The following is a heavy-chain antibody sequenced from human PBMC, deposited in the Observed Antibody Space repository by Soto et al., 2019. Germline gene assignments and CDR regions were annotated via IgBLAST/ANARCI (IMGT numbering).Heavy chain of an antibody. CDR1: GFTVSNDY. CDR3: ATRMTTAPY. D-gene: IGHD4-17*01. CDR2: IYSDGGT. J-gene: IGHJ4*02. V-gene: IGHV3-66*01. Sequence: GGSLRLSCAASGFTVSNDYLSWVRQAPGKGLQWVSLIYSDGGTDYAESVKGRFTISRDNSKNTLYLQMNSLKAEDTAIYYCATRMTTAPYWGQGTLVTVSS.